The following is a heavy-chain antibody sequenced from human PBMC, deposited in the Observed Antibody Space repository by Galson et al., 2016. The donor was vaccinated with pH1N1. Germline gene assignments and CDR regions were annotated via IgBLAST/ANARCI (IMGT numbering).Heavy chain of an antibody. CDR3: AAPHSPRYDFDF. CDR2: IYPRDGGA. D-gene: IGHD1-26*01. CDR1: GYTFTRYY. V-gene: IGHV1-46*03. J-gene: IGHJ3*01. Sequence: KVSCKASGYTFTRYYMHWVRQAPGQGLEWVGIIYPRDGGAVYAQRLQGRVTLTRDTSTSTVYMELTSLRPDDTAVYYCAAPHSPRYDFDFWGQGTMVTVSS.